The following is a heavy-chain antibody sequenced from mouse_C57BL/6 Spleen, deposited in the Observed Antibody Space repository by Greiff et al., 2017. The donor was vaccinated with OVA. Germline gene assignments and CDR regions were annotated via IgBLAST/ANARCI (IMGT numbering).Heavy chain of an antibody. J-gene: IGHJ2*01. Sequence: QVQLQQSGPELVKPGASVKISCKASGYAFSSSWMNWVKQRPGKGLEWIGRIYPGDGDTNYNGKFKGKATLTADTSSSTAYMQLSSLTSEDSAVYFCARDRYYGGYFDYWGQGTTLTVSS. CDR3: ARDRYYGGYFDY. CDR1: GYAFSSSW. CDR2: IYPGDGDT. D-gene: IGHD1-1*01. V-gene: IGHV1-82*01.